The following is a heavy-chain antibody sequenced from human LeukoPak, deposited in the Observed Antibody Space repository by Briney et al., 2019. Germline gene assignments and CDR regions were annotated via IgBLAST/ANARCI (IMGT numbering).Heavy chain of an antibody. V-gene: IGHV3-7*05. CDR3: ARDGIDY. CDR1: GFTFSSYW. J-gene: IGHJ4*02. CDR2: IKQDGNDK. Sequence: PGGSLRLSCAASGFTFSSYWMSWVRQAPGKGLEWVANIKQDGNDKYYVDSVKGRFTISRDDAKNSVFLQMNSLRVDDTAVYYCARDGIDYWGQGTLVTVSS.